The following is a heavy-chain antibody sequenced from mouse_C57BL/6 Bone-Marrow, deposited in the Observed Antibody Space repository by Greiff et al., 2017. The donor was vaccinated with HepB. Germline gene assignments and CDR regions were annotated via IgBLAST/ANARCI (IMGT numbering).Heavy chain of an antibody. D-gene: IGHD1-1*01. CDR2: IYPRSGNT. Sequence: VQLQQSGAELARPGASVKLSCKASGYTFTSYGISWVKQRTGQGLEWIGEIYPRSGNTYYNEKFKGKATLTADKSSSTAYMELRSLTSEDSAVYFCASPFYYGSSHWYFDVWGTGTTVTVSS. CDR3: ASPFYYGSSHWYFDV. CDR1: GYTFTSYG. V-gene: IGHV1-81*01. J-gene: IGHJ1*03.